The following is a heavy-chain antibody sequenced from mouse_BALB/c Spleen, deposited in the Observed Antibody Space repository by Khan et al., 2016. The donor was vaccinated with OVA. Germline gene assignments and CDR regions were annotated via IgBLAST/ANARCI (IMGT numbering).Heavy chain of an antibody. CDR3: ARQPYYHYYIMDY. D-gene: IGHD2-10*01. Sequence: VKLLESGPGLVAPSQSLSITCTISGFSLTNYGVHWVRQPPGKGLEWLVVIWSDGSATYNSALKSRLSISKDNSKSQVFLKMNSLQTDDTAMYYCARQPYYHYYIMDYWGQGTSGTVSS. CDR2: IWSDGSA. J-gene: IGHJ4*01. CDR1: GFSLTNYG. V-gene: IGHV2-6-1*01.